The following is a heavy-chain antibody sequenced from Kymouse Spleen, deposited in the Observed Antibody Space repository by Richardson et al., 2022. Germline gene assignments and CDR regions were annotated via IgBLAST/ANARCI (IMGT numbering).Heavy chain of an antibody. V-gene: IGHV4-39*01. D-gene: IGHD6-6*01. J-gene: IGHJ4*02. CDR2: IYYSGST. CDR1: GGSISSSSYY. Sequence: QLQLQESGPGLVKPSETLSLTCTVSGGSISSSSYYWGWIRQPPGKGLEWIGSIYYSGSTYYNPSLKSRVTISVDTSKNQFSLKLSSVTAADTAVYYCASEGIAARRRGYFDYWGQGTLVTVSS. CDR3: ASEGIAARRRGYFDY.